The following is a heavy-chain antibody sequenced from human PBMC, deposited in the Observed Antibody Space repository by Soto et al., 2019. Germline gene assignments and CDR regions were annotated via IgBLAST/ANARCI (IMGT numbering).Heavy chain of an antibody. Sequence: VQLVQSGVEVKRPGASVEVSCKASGYSFATYGISWVRQAPGQGLEWMGWISPYNGNSNSAPKLQGRVTMTTDTSTNTAYLELRSLGSDDTGIYYCVRDDRQADYGAKWYFDLWGRGTLVTVSS. CDR1: GYSFATYG. V-gene: IGHV1-18*01. J-gene: IGHJ2*01. CDR2: ISPYNGNS. CDR3: VRDDRQADYGAKWYFDL. D-gene: IGHD4-17*01.